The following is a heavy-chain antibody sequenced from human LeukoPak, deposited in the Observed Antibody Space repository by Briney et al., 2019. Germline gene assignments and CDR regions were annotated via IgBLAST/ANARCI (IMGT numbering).Heavy chain of an antibody. D-gene: IGHD2-21*01. CDR3: ARSTVVNNLGY. CDR1: GYSISSGYY. V-gene: IGHV4-38-2*02. CDR2: IYHSGST. J-gene: IGHJ4*02. Sequence: SETLSLTCTVSGYSISSGYYWGWIRQPPGKGLEWIGSIYHSGSTYYNPSLKSRVTISVDTSKNQFSLKLSSVTAADTAVYYCARSTVVNNLGYWGQGTLVTVSS.